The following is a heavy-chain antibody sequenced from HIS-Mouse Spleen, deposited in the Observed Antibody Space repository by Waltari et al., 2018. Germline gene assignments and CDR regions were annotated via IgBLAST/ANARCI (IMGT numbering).Heavy chain of an antibody. V-gene: IGHV4-39*01. J-gene: IGHJ4*02. CDR3: ARHEGQQLVTSLFDY. CDR2: IYYSGIT. Sequence: QLQLQESDPGLVKPSETLSLTCTVSCVSISSSSSYWGWIRQPPEKGLEWIWSIYYSGITYYNPSLKSRVTISVDTSKNQFSLKLSSVTAADTAVYYCARHEGQQLVTSLFDYWGQGTLVTVSS. D-gene: IGHD6-13*01. CDR1: CVSISSSSSY.